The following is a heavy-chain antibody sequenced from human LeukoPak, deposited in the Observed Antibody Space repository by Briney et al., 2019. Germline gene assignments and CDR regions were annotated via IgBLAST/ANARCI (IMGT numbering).Heavy chain of an antibody. D-gene: IGHD3-22*01. CDR2: IYHSGST. CDR3: ARTTYYYDSSGYYYYFDY. J-gene: IGHJ4*02. Sequence: PSETLSPTCAVSGGSISSSNWWSWVRQPPGKGLEGIGEIYHSGSTNYNPSLKSRVTISVDKSKNQFSLKLSSVTGADTAVYYCARTTYYYDSSGYYYYFDYWGQGTLVTVSS. CDR1: GGSISSSNW. V-gene: IGHV4-4*02.